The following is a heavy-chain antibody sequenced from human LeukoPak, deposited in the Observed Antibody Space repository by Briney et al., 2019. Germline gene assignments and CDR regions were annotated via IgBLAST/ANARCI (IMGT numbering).Heavy chain of an antibody. CDR2: INAGNGNT. CDR3: ARDSAPDYPFDY. D-gene: IGHD5-12*01. CDR1: GYTFTSYA. J-gene: IGHJ4*02. V-gene: IGHV1-3*01. Sequence: ASVKVSCKASGYTFTSYAMHRVRQAPGQGREGMGWINAGNGNTKYSQKFQGRVTITRDTSASTAYMELSSLRSEDTAVYYCARDSAPDYPFDYWGQGTLVTVSS.